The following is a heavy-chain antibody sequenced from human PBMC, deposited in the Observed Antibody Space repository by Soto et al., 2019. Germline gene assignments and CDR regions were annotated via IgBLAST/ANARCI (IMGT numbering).Heavy chain of an antibody. V-gene: IGHV3-33*01. J-gene: IGHJ6*02. CDR1: GFTFNSYG. Sequence: QIQLVESGGGVVQPGRSLRLSCTASGFTFNSYGFNWVRQAPGKGLEWVAVIWYDGNTKYYADSVKGRFTISRDNLRSTVYLQMNSLTAEDTAVYYCARPLVAPVAGCYYYGMDVWGQGTTVTVSS. D-gene: IGHD6-19*01. CDR3: ARPLVAPVAGCYYYGMDV. CDR2: IWYDGNTK.